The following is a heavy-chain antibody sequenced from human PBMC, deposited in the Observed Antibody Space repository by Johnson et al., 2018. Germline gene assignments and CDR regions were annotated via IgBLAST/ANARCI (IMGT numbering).Heavy chain of an antibody. CDR1: GGSISSGSYY. V-gene: IGHV4-61*02. CDR3: ARAWFGELLVWANYYYGMDV. CDR2: IYNSGSP. J-gene: IGHJ6*02. Sequence: QVQLQESGPGLVKXSQTXSLXCTVSGGSISSGSYYWSWIRQPAGKGVEWIGRIYNSGSPNYNPSPKSRVTISVDTSKNQVSLKRSSVTAADTAVYYCARAWFGELLVWANYYYGMDVWGQGPTVTVSS. D-gene: IGHD3-10*01.